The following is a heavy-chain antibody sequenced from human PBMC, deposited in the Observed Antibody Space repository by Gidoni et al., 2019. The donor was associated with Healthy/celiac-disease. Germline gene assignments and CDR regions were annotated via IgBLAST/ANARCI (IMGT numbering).Heavy chain of an antibody. CDR1: GGSFSGYY. Sequence: QVQLQQWGAGLLKPSETLSLTCAVYGGSFSGYYWSWIRQPPGKGLEWIGEINHSGSTNYNPSLKSRVTISVDTSKTQFSLKLSSVTAADTAVYYCARAVAGWKSHWGQGTLVTVSS. CDR3: ARAVAGWKSH. J-gene: IGHJ4*02. CDR2: INHSGST. D-gene: IGHD6-19*01. V-gene: IGHV4-34*01.